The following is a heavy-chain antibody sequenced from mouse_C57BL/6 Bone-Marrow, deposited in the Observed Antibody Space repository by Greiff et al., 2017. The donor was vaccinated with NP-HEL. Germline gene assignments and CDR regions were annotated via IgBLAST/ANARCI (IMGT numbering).Heavy chain of an antibody. Sequence: VQLQQPGAELVKPGASVKLSCKASGYTFTSYWMQWVKQRPGQGLEWIGEIDPSDSYTNYNQKFKGKATLTVDTSSSTAYMQLSSLTSEDSSVYYCARPPYYYMFAYWGQGTLVTVSA. CDR1: GYTFTSYW. D-gene: IGHD1-1*01. V-gene: IGHV1-50*01. CDR3: ARPPYYYMFAY. CDR2: IDPSDSYT. J-gene: IGHJ3*01.